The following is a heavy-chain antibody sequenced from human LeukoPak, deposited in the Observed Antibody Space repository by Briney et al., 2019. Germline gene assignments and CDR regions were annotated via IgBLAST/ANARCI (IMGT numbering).Heavy chain of an antibody. CDR3: ARGSGCSSTSCYDHPYYYYMDV. J-gene: IGHJ6*03. CDR2: IYNSGRS. D-gene: IGHD2-2*01. CDR1: GGSIYSYY. Sequence: SETLSLTCTVSGGSIYSYYWSWIRQPPGKGLEGIGYIYNSGRSTYNPSLKSRVTISVDTSKNQFSLKLSSVTAADTAVYYCARGSGCSSTSCYDHPYYYYMDVWGKGTTVTVSS. V-gene: IGHV4-59*08.